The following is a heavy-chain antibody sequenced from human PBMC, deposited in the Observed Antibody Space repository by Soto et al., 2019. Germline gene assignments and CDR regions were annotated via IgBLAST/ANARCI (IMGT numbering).Heavy chain of an antibody. Sequence: QVQLVESGGGVVQPGRSLRLSCAASGFAFSSYAMHWVRQAPGKGLEWVAVISYDGSNKYYADSVKGRFTISRDNSKNXLXLXXXXLRAEDTAVXYCXRDLSGSGDWGQGTLVTVSS. CDR2: ISYDGSNK. J-gene: IGHJ4*02. D-gene: IGHD3-10*01. V-gene: IGHV3-30-3*01. CDR1: GFAFSSYA. CDR3: XRDLSGSGD.